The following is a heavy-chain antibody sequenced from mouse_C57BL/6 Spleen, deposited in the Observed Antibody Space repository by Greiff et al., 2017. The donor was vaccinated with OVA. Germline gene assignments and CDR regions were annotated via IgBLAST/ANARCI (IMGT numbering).Heavy chain of an antibody. Sequence: VKLQQSGAELVRPGTSVKMSCKASGYTFTNYWIGWAKQRPGHGLEWIGDIYPGGGYTNYNEKFKGKATLTADKSSSTAYMQFSSLTSEDSAIYYCARRDYYGSSWGFAYWGQGTLVTVSA. CDR1: GYTFTNYW. J-gene: IGHJ3*01. CDR2: IYPGGGYT. D-gene: IGHD1-1*01. CDR3: ARRDYYGSSWGFAY. V-gene: IGHV1-63*01.